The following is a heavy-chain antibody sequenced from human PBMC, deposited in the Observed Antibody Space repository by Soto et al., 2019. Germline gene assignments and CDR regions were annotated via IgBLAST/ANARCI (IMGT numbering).Heavy chain of an antibody. D-gene: IGHD3-16*01. Sequence: QVQLVESGGGVVQPGRSLRLSCAASGFTFSNYGMHWVRQAPGKGLEWVAVIYYDGNNKYYADSVKGRFTISRDNSKNTLYLQWSSLGAEDTAVYYCARVTSFGGDLDYWGQGTLVTVSS. CDR2: IYYDGNNK. CDR1: GFTFSNYG. J-gene: IGHJ4*02. V-gene: IGHV3-33*01. CDR3: ARVTSFGGDLDY.